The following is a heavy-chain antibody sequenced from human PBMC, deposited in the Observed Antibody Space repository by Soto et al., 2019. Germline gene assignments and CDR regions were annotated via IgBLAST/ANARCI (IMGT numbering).Heavy chain of an antibody. V-gene: IGHV3-33*01. CDR1: GFTFSSYG. CDR3: ARDLRYGDYEENDY. J-gene: IGHJ4*02. Sequence: GGSLRLSCAASGFTFSSYGMHWVRQAPGKGLEWVAVIWYDGSNKYYADSVKGRFTISRDNSKNTLYLQMNSLRAEDTAVYYCARDLRYGDYEENDYWDQGTLVTVSS. D-gene: IGHD4-17*01. CDR2: IWYDGSNK.